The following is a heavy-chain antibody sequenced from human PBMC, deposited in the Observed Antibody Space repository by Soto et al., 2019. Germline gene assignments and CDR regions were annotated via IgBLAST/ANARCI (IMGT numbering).Heavy chain of an antibody. D-gene: IGHD2-15*01. J-gene: IGHJ6*02. Sequence: HGGSLRLSCAASGFTFSSYAMSWVRQAPGKGLEWVSAISGSGGSTYYADSVKGRFTISRDNSKNTLYLQMNSLRAEDTAVYYCAKDPSYDIVMVVGATPGYYGMDVWGQGTTVTVSS. CDR2: ISGSGGST. CDR1: GFTFSSYA. CDR3: AKDPSYDIVMVVGATPGYYGMDV. V-gene: IGHV3-23*01.